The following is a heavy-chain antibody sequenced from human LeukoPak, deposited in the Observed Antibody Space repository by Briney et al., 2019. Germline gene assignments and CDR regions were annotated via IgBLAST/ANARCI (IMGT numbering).Heavy chain of an antibody. V-gene: IGHV1-8*01. CDR2: MNPNSGNT. D-gene: IGHD3-3*01. Sequence: ASVKVSCKASGNTFTGYDINWVRQATGQGLEWMGWMNPNSGNTGYAQKFQGRVTMTRNTSISTAYMELSSLRSEDTAVYYCARSAYYDFWSGYYLSYYYYYMDVWGKGTTVTVSS. CDR3: ARSAYYDFWSGYYLSYYYYYMDV. J-gene: IGHJ6*03. CDR1: GNTFTGYD.